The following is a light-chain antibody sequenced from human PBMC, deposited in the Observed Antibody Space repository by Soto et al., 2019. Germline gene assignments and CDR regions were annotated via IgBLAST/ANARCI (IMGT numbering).Light chain of an antibody. Sequence: QSALTQPRSVSGSPGQSVTISCTGTSSDVGAYNYVSWYQHHPGKAPKIMIYDVSERPSGVPDRFSGSKSDNKASLTISGLHAEDDADYCCSSNAGSYYCVFGGGTKLTVL. V-gene: IGLV2-11*01. CDR2: DVS. CDR1: SSDVGAYNY. J-gene: IGLJ3*02. CDR3: SSNAGSYYCV.